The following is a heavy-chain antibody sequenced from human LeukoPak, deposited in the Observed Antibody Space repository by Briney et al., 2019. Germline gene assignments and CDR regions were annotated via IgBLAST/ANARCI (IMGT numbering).Heavy chain of an antibody. V-gene: IGHV3-21*01. D-gene: IGHD2-2*01. Sequence: GGSLRLSCAASGFTSSSYSMNWVRQAPGKGLECVSSISSSSSYIYYADSVKGRFTISRDNAKNSLYLQMNSLRAEDTAVYYCARVYCSSTSCPLTVYWGQGTLVTVSS. J-gene: IGHJ4*02. CDR1: GFTSSSYS. CDR2: ISSSSSYI. CDR3: ARVYCSSTSCPLTVY.